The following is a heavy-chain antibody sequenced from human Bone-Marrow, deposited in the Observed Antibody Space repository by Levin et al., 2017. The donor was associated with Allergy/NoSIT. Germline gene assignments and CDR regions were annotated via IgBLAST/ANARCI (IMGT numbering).Heavy chain of an antibody. V-gene: IGHV1-2*02. CDR2: INPSSGDS. CDR1: GYTFTDHW. CDR3: AIQTLAPKKFESHYYHHYGMDV. J-gene: IGHJ6*02. Sequence: PEASVKVSCKTSGYTFTDHWLHWVRQAPGQGLEWVGWINPSSGDSAFAQHLEGRVTVTSDMSTATVYMEVNRLTSDDTAVYYCAIQTLAPKKFESHYYHHYGMDVWGQGTTVIVSS. D-gene: IGHD1-1*01.